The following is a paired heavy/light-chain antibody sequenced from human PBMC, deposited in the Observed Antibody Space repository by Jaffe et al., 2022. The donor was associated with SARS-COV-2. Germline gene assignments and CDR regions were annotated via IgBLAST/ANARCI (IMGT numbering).Light chain of an antibody. V-gene: IGKV3-20*01. CDR3: QQYGSSPRT. CDR1: QSVSSY. CDR2: DAS. J-gene: IGKJ1*01. Sequence: EIVLTQSPGTLSLSPGERATLSCRASQSVSSYLAWYQQKPGQAPRLLISDASSRATGIPDRFSGSGSGTDFTLTISRLEPEDFAVYYCQQYGSSPRTFGQGTKVEIK.
Heavy chain of an antibody. CDR3: ARHPPQYSYGPPTMYYFDY. V-gene: IGHV4-39*01. J-gene: IGHJ4*02. CDR2: LYYSGSA. CDR1: GGSISSSSYY. Sequence: QLQLQESGPGLVKPSETLSLTCSVSGGSISSSSYYWGWIRQPPGKGLEWIGSLYYSGSANYNPSLKSRVTISVDTSKNQFSLKLNSVTAADTAVYYCARHPPQYSYGPPTMYYFDYWGQGTQVTVSS. D-gene: IGHD5-18*01.